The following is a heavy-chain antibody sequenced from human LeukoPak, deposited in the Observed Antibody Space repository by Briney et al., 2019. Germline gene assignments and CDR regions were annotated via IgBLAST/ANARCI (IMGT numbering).Heavy chain of an antibody. CDR3: ARDSGTSGEVKFNP. V-gene: IGHV4-34*01. CDR2: INHSGST. J-gene: IGHJ5*02. CDR1: GGSISTYY. D-gene: IGHD3-10*01. Sequence: KTSETLSLPCTVSGGSISTYYWSWIRQPPGKGLEWIGEINHSGSTNYNPSLKSRVTISVDTSKNQISLKLKSVTAADTAVYYCARDSGTSGEVKFNPWGQGALVTVSS.